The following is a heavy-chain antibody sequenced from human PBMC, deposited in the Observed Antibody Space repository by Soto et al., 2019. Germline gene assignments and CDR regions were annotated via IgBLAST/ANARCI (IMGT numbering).Heavy chain of an antibody. CDR2: IIPIFGTA. CDR1: GGTFSSYA. Sequence: VQLVQSGAEVKKPGSSVKVSCKASGGTFSSYAISGVRQAPGQGREWMGGIIPIFGTANYAQKFQRRVTITADEATRTAEMELRSLRSEDTAVYYCARHVPAAGYYYGMDVWGQGTTVTVSS. V-gene: IGHV1-69*12. J-gene: IGHJ6*02. CDR3: ARHVPAAGYYYGMDV. D-gene: IGHD2-2*01.